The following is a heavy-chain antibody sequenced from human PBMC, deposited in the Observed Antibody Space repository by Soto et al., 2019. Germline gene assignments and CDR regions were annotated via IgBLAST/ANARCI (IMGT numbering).Heavy chain of an antibody. V-gene: IGHV3-30*18. CDR2: ISHDENIK. Sequence: QVQLVESGGTVIQPGRSLRLSCAASGFTFSNYGMHGVRQAPGTGLEWVAVISHDENIKAYKDSVKGRFSISRDNSKNTLYLHINSLTPEDTAVYYCANLSASAWDPYSYGMDVWGQGTTVTVS. CDR1: GFTFSNYG. CDR3: ANLSASAWDPYSYGMDV. J-gene: IGHJ6*02. D-gene: IGHD6-19*01.